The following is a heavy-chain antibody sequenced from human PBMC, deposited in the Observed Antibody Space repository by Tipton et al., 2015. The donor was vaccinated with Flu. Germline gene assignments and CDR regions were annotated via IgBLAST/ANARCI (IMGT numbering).Heavy chain of an antibody. Sequence: AASGFTFSSYTMHWVRQPPGKGLEWVAVISYDGSNKYYADSVKGRFTISRDSSKNTLYLQMNSLRPEDTAIYYCARDGPPYTAMVFGSFDYWGQGTLVTVSS. J-gene: IGHJ4*02. V-gene: IGHV3-30-3*01. CDR1: GFTFSSYT. CDR2: ISYDGSNK. CDR3: ARDGPPYTAMVFGSFDY. D-gene: IGHD5-18*01.